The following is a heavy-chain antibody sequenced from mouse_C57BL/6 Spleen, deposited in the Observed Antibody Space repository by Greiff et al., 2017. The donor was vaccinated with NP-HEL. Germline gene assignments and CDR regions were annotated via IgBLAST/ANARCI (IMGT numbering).Heavy chain of an antibody. CDR3: ARYDYESKAYYAMDY. CDR2: IYPRSGNT. D-gene: IGHD2-4*01. J-gene: IGHJ4*01. CDR1: GYTFTSYG. Sequence: VQLQQSGAELARPGASVKLSCKASGYTFTSYGISWVKQRTGQGLEWIGEIYPRSGNTYYNEKFKGKATLTADKSSSTAYMELRRLTSEDSAVYFCARYDYESKAYYAMDYWGQGTSVTVSS. V-gene: IGHV1-81*01.